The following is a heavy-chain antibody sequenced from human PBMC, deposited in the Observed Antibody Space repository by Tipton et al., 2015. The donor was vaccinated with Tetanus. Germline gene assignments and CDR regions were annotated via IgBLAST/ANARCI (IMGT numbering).Heavy chain of an antibody. CDR3: VRDRFGDGYDIPSNWFDP. D-gene: IGHD5-12*01. J-gene: IGHJ5*02. Sequence: SLRLSCAASGFTFRSYWMHWVRQPPGKGLVWVSRIKSDGSKTTYADSVKGRFTISRDNAKNTLYLEMNSLRAEDTAVYYCVRDRFGDGYDIPSNWFDPWGQGTLVTVSS. V-gene: IGHV3-74*01. CDR2: IKSDGSKT. CDR1: GFTFRSYW.